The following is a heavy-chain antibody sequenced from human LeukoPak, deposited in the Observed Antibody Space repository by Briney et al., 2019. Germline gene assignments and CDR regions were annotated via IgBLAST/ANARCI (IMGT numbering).Heavy chain of an antibody. CDR2: IYTSGST. CDR3: ARDLDSSGWYLDY. Sequence: PSETLSLTCTVSGGSISSYYWIWIRQPAGKGLEWIGRIYTSGSTNYNPSLKSRVTMSVDTSKNQFSLKLSSVTAADTAVYYCARDLDSSGWYLDYWGQGTLVTVSS. D-gene: IGHD6-19*01. J-gene: IGHJ4*02. CDR1: GGSISSYY. V-gene: IGHV4-4*07.